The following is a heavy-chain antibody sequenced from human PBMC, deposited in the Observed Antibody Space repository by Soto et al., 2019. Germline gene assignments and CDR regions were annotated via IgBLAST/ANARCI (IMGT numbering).Heavy chain of an antibody. V-gene: IGHV4-39*07. D-gene: IGHD3-9*01. Sequence: SETLSLTCTVSGGSISSSSYYWGWIRQPPGKGLEWIGSIYYSGSTYYNPSLKSRVTISVDTSKNQFSLKLSSVTAEDTAVYYCAKDHRGPYYDILTGSLHWGQGTLVTVSS. J-gene: IGHJ4*02. CDR1: GGSISSSSYY. CDR2: IYYSGST. CDR3: AKDHRGPYYDILTGSLH.